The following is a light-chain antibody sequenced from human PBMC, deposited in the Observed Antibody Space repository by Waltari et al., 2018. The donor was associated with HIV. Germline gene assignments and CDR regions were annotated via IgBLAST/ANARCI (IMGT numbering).Light chain of an antibody. CDR2: GAS. Sequence: DIKMAQSPSSLSASVGDRVTISCRASQSITDYLNWYQQKPGKAPKLLIYGASTLESGVPSRFSGSGSGRDFTLTISSLQPEDFATYYCQQSYNMHTFGLGTRLDIK. J-gene: IGKJ2*01. CDR3: QQSYNMHT. V-gene: IGKV1-39*01. CDR1: QSITDY.